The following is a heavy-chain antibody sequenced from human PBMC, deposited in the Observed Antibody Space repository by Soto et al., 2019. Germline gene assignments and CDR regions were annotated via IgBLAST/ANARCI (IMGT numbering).Heavy chain of an antibody. V-gene: IGHV3-48*02. D-gene: IGHD2-21*02. CDR1: RFTFISNS. Sequence: CGSPRVSCAASRFTFISNSMNWVRHAAGNGLEWISYITISSTTIYYADSVNGRFTISRDNAKNSVYLQLNSLRDEDTALYYCARGRVGTAYFDYWGQGALVTVSS. CDR3: ARGRVGTAYFDY. CDR2: ITISSTTI. J-gene: IGHJ4*02.